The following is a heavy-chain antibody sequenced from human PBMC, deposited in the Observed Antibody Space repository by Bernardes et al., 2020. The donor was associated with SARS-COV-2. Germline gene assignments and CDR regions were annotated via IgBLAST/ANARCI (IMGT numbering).Heavy chain of an antibody. CDR1: GGSISSGGYY. CDR3: ARTFRGGGYEGGLAI. J-gene: IGHJ3*02. V-gene: IGHV4-31*03. Sequence: SETLSLTCTVSGGSISSGGYYWSWIRQHPGKGLEWIGYIYYSGSTYYNPSLKSRVTISVDTSKNQFSLKLSSVTAADTAVYYCARTFRGGGYEGGLAIWGQGTMVTVSS. CDR2: IYYSGST. D-gene: IGHD5-12*01.